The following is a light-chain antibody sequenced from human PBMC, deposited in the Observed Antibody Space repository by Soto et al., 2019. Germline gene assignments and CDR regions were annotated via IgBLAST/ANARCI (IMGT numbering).Light chain of an antibody. CDR2: SAS. J-gene: IGKJ4*01. CDR3: QQYGTSPLT. CDR1: QTVSSNY. Sequence: EIVLTQSPGTLSLSPGERATLSCRASQTVSSNYLAWYQQKPGQAPRLLIYSASTRATGIPDRFSGSGSGTDFTLTISRLVPEDFAVYYCQQYGTSPLTFGGGTKVDIK. V-gene: IGKV3-20*01.